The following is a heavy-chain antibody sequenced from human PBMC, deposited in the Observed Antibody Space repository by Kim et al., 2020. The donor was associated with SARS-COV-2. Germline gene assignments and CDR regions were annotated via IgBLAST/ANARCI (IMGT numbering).Heavy chain of an antibody. J-gene: IGHJ4*02. CDR1: GFSFTTNW. CDR2: IKEDGTEK. V-gene: IGHV3-7*01. Sequence: GGSLRLSCVASGFSFTTNWMSWVRQAPGKGLEWVAMIKEDGTEKYYGYSVEGRFTISRDNAKNTLYLQMNSLRAEDTAVYYCARDRRCSLDYWGQGTLVTVSS. CDR3: ARDRRCSLDY.